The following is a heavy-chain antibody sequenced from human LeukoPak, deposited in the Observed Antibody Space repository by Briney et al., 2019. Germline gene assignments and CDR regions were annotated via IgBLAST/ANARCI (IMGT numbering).Heavy chain of an antibody. Sequence: GGSLRLSCAASGFTFSSYAMHWVRQAPGKGLEWVAVISYDGSNKYYADSVKGRFTISRDNSKNTLYLQMNSLRAEDTAVYYCAKEVDYGDYVDYFDYWGQGTLVTVSS. CDR3: AKEVDYGDYVDYFDY. CDR2: ISYDGSNK. V-gene: IGHV3-30-3*01. D-gene: IGHD4-17*01. J-gene: IGHJ4*02. CDR1: GFTFSSYA.